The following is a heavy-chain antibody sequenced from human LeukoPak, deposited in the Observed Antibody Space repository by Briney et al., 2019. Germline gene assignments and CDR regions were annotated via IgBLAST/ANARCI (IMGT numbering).Heavy chain of an antibody. CDR1: GYTFTGYY. D-gene: IGHD3-10*01. Sequence: ASVKVSCKASGYTFTGYYMHWVRQAPGQGLEWMGWINPNRDGTNYAQKFQGWVTMTRDTSISTAYMELSRLRSDDTAVYYCARGRKITMLRGVIITGPEGWFDPWGQGTLVTVSS. CDR3: ARGRKITMLRGVIITGPEGWFDP. J-gene: IGHJ5*02. CDR2: INPNRDGT. V-gene: IGHV1-2*04.